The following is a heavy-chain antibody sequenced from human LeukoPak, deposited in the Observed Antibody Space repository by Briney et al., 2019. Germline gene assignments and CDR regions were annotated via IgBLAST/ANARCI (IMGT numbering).Heavy chain of an antibody. V-gene: IGHV4-39*07. CDR3: ARDPDLRLVRGVTEDDY. CDR2: IYYSGST. D-gene: IGHD3-10*01. J-gene: IGHJ4*02. Sequence: NPSETLSLTCTVSGGSISSSSYYWGWIRQPPGKGLEWIGSIYYSGSTYYNPSLKSRVTISVDTSKNQFSLKLSSVTAADTAVYYCARDPDLRLVRGVTEDDYWGQGTLVTVSS. CDR1: GGSISSSSYY.